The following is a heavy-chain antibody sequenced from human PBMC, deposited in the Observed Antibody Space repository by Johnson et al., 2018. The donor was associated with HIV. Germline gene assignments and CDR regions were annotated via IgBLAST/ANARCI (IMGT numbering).Heavy chain of an antibody. V-gene: IGHV3-66*01. Sequence: VQLVESGGGLVQPGGSLRLSCAASGFTVSGNYMNWVRQAPGKGLEWVSVIYSDGSTYYADSVQGRFTLSRHNSQNTLYLQMNSLRAEDTAVYFCARDAPNFFDSSGVRDDAFDIWGPGTMVTVSS. D-gene: IGHD3-22*01. CDR1: GFTVSGNY. CDR2: IYSDGST. J-gene: IGHJ3*02. CDR3: ARDAPNFFDSSGVRDDAFDI.